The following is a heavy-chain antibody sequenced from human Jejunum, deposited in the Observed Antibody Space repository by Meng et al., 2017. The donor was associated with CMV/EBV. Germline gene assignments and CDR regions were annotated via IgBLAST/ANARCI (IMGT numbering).Heavy chain of an antibody. V-gene: IGHV4-61*03. CDR1: CGSVSSGSYY. CDR2: IYYNGNT. CDR3: ARGTWAAAPSDY. J-gene: IGHJ4*02. D-gene: IGHD1-1*01. Sequence: VSCGSVSSGSYYWSWIRQPPGKGLEFIGYIYYNGNTNYNPSLMRRVTISLDTSQNHFSLKLTSATAADTAVYYCARGTWAAAPSDYWGQGFLVTVSS.